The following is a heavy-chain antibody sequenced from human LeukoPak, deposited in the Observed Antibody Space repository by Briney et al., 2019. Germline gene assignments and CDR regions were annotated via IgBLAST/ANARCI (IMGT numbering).Heavy chain of an antibody. Sequence: SETLSLTCTVSGGSISSGAYYWSWIRQPPGKGLEWIRYIYYSGSTYYNPSLESRVTISVDTSTNQFSLKLSSVTAADTAVYYCARTPNDSSGYYQIDYWGQGTLVTVSS. D-gene: IGHD3-22*01. CDR2: IYYSGST. J-gene: IGHJ4*02. V-gene: IGHV4-31*03. CDR3: ARTPNDSSGYYQIDY. CDR1: GGSISSGAYY.